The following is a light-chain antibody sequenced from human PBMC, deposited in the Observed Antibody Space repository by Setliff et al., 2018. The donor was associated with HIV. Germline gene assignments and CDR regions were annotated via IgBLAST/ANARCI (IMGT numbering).Light chain of an antibody. Sequence: QSVLTQPRSVSGSPGQSVTISCTGTSSDVGGYNYVSWYQQYPGKAPKLMIYDVSGRPSGVPDRFSGSKSGNTASLTISGLQAEDDADYYCCSYAGSYPSYVFGTGTKVTVL. J-gene: IGLJ1*01. CDR3: CSYAGSYPSYV. V-gene: IGLV2-11*01. CDR1: SSDVGGYNY. CDR2: DVS.